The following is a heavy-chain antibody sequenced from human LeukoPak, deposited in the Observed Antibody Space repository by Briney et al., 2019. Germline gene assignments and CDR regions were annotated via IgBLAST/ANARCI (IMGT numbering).Heavy chain of an antibody. CDR1: GFTFSTHA. V-gene: IGHV3-7*01. CDR3: ARDPTDY. CDR2: IKQDGSEK. Sequence: GGSLRLSCAASGFTFSTHAMSWVRQAPGKGLEWVANIKQDGSEKYYVDSVKGRFTISRDNAKNSLYLQMNSLRAEDTAVYYCARDPTDYWGQGTLVTVSS. J-gene: IGHJ4*02.